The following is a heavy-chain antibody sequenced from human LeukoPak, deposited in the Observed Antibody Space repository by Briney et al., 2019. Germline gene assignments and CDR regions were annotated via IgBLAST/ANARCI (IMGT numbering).Heavy chain of an antibody. Sequence: PGGSLRLSCLASGFSFNGYGMHWVRQAPGKGLEWVSLISSDGSGKYYADSVKGRFTISRDNAKNSLYLQMNSLRAEDTAVYYCARDMAVAATGGMDVWGQGTTVTVSS. CDR3: ARDMAVAATGGMDV. J-gene: IGHJ6*02. CDR2: ISSDGSGK. D-gene: IGHD2-15*01. CDR1: GFSFNGYG. V-gene: IGHV3-30-3*01.